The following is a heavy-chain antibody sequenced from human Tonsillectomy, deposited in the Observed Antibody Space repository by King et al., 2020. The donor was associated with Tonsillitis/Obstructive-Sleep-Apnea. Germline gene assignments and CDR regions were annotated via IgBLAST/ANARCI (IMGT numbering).Heavy chain of an antibody. D-gene: IGHD3-3*01. Sequence: QLQESGPGLVKPSETLSLTCTVSGGSISNYFRSWIRQPPGKGLEWIGYIYYSGSTNYNPSLKSRVTISIATSQNQFSLKLSSVTAADTAVYYCARLDFWSGHHLDYWGQGTLVTVSS. CDR3: ARLDFWSGHHLDY. CDR1: GGSISNYF. J-gene: IGHJ4*02. V-gene: IGHV4-59*01. CDR2: IYYSGST.